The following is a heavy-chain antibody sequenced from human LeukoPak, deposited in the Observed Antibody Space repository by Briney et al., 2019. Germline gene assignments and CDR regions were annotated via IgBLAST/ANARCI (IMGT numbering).Heavy chain of an antibody. D-gene: IGHD3-9*01. CDR3: ARRPSGGLRYFDWDY. CDR1: GGSISSSSYY. J-gene: IGHJ4*02. V-gene: IGHV4-39*01. Sequence: SETLSLTCTVSGGSISSSSYYWGWIRQPPGKGLEWFGSIYYSGSTYYNPSLKSRVTISIDTSKNQFSLKLSSVTAADTAVYYCARRPSGGLRYFDWDYWGQGTLVTVSS. CDR2: IYYSGST.